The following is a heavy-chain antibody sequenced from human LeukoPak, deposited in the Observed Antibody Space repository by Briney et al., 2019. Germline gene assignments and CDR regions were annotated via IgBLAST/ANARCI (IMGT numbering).Heavy chain of an antibody. Sequence: PSETLSLTCSVSGGSISTYYWSWIRQPAGRGLEWIGRIYTSGGTNYNPSLKSRVTMSEDTSKNQFSLRMTSVTAADTALYWCARVQLPATKGAFDIWGQGTMVTVPS. CDR1: GGSISTYY. J-gene: IGHJ3*02. D-gene: IGHD2-2*01. V-gene: IGHV4-4*07. CDR2: IYTSGGT. CDR3: ARVQLPATKGAFDI.